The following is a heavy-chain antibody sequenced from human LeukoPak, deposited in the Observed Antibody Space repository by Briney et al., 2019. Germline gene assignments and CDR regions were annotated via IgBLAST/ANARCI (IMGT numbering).Heavy chain of an antibody. CDR1: GFSFRSYS. D-gene: IGHD4-17*01. CDR3: AKGDYGDYITDIQANFDY. CDR2: ISGSSSYI. Sequence: GGSLRLSCAVSGFSFRSYSMNWVRQAPGKGLEWVSSISGSSSYIYYADSVKGRFTISRDNAKNTLCLQMNSLRAEDTAVYYRAKGDYGDYITDIQANFDYWGQGTLVTVSS. V-gene: IGHV3-21*04. J-gene: IGHJ4*02.